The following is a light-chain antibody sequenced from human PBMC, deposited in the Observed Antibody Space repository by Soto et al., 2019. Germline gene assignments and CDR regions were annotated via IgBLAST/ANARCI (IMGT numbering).Light chain of an antibody. Sequence: DIQLTQSPSSLSASVGDRVTITCRASQSISTYLNWYQQKSGNAPKLLIYDVSTLQTGVPSRFSGSGSGTDFTLTISSLQPEDFATYYCQQSYISPRTFGQGTKVDIK. V-gene: IGKV1-39*01. J-gene: IGKJ1*01. CDR1: QSISTY. CDR2: DVS. CDR3: QQSYISPRT.